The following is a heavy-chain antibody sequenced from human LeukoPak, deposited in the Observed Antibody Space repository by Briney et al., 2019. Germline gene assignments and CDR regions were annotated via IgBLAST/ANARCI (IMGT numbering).Heavy chain of an antibody. CDR3: ARDASSVIVVVVAATDRGLDAFDI. CDR1: GGSISSSSYY. CDR2: IYYSGST. J-gene: IGHJ3*02. D-gene: IGHD2-15*01. Sequence: KTSETLSLTCTVSGGSISSSSYYWGWIRQPPGKGLEWIGSIYYSGSTYYNPSLKSRVTISVDTSKNQFSLKLSSVTAADTAVYYCARDASSVIVVVVAATDRGLDAFDIWGQGTMVTVSS. V-gene: IGHV4-39*07.